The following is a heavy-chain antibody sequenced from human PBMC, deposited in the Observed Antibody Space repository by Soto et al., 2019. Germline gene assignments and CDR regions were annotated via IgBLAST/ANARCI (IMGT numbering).Heavy chain of an antibody. Sequence: EVQLAESGGGLVQPGGSLRLSCAASGFAFGDSWMHWVRQPPGKGPEWVSRMTGDGRTTQYADSVEGRFTASRDNAKNTLYLQMNSLRAEDTAVYYCATAEVDYWGPGTLVTVSS. V-gene: IGHV3-74*03. CDR3: ATAEVDY. CDR1: GFAFGDSW. J-gene: IGHJ4*02. CDR2: MTGDGRTT.